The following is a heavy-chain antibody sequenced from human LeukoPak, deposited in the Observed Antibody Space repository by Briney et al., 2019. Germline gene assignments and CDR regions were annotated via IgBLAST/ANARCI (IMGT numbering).Heavy chain of an antibody. CDR2: IWYDGSNK. J-gene: IGHJ4*02. Sequence: PGRSLRLSCAASGFTFSSYGMHWVRQAPGKGLEWVAVIWYDGSNKYYADSVKGRFTISRDNAKNTMYLQMSSLRAEDTAVYYCARGTYYYGSDYWGQGTLVTVSS. CDR3: ARGTYYYGSDY. CDR1: GFTFSSYG. V-gene: IGHV3-33*01. D-gene: IGHD3-10*01.